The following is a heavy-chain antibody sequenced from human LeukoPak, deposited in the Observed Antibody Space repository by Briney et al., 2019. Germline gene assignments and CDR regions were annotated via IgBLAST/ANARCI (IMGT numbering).Heavy chain of an antibody. CDR1: GFTFSSYG. J-gene: IGHJ4*02. CDR2: IRYDGSNK. CDR3: VKDYDFWSGYFDY. V-gene: IGHV3-30*02. Sequence: PGGSLRLSCAASGFTFSSYGMHWVRQAPGKGLEWVAFIRYDGSNKYYADSVKGRFTISRDNSKNTLYLQMNSLRAEDTAVYYCVKDYDFWSGYFDYWGQGTLVTVSS. D-gene: IGHD3-3*01.